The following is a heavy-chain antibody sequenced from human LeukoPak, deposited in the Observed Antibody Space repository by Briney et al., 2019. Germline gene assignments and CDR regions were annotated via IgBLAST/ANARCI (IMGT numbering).Heavy chain of an antibody. CDR2: IYYSGST. CDR1: GGSISSSSYY. D-gene: IGHD3-10*01. CDR3: ARHGKVGLLWFGEPSYGMDV. Sequence: SETLSLTCTVSGGSISSSSYYWGWIRQPPGKGLEWIGSIYYSGSTYYNPSLKSRVTISVDTSKNQFSLKLSSVTAADTAVYYCARHGKVGLLWFGEPSYGMDVWGQGTTVTVSS. V-gene: IGHV4-39*01. J-gene: IGHJ6*02.